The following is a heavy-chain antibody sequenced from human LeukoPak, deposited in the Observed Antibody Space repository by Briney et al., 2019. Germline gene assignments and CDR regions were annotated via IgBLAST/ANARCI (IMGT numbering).Heavy chain of an antibody. V-gene: IGHV3-21*01. CDR3: AKKRLTDDARGNYFDY. D-gene: IGHD1-26*01. J-gene: IGHJ4*02. Sequence: GGSLRLSCAASGFTFSRYTMTWVRQAPGEGLSWVSTITGAGRAWYADSVEGRFTISRDNAQNSLYLQMNSLRVEDTAIYYCAKKRLTDDARGNYFDYWGQGTLVTVSS. CDR2: ITGAGRA. CDR1: GFTFSRYT.